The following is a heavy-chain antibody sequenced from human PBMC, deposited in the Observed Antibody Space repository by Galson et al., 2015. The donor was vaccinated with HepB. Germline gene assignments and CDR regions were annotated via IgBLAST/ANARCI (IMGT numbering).Heavy chain of an antibody. CDR2: IYSGGST. J-gene: IGHJ6*03. Sequence: SLRLSCAASGFTFSSYTMNWVRQAPGKGLERVSVIYSGGSTYYADSVKGRFTISRDNSKNTLYLQMNSLRAEDTAVYYCARDLWLGSSGYYGPEYYYYYYMDIWGKGTTVTVSS. CDR1: GFTFSSYT. V-gene: IGHV3-66*01. CDR3: ARDLWLGSSGYYGPEYYYYYYMDI. D-gene: IGHD3-22*01.